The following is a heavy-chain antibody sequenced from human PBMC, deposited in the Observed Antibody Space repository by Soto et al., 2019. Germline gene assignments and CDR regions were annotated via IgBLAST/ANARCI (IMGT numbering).Heavy chain of an antibody. CDR1: GGTFSSYA. J-gene: IGHJ5*02. Sequence: ASVKVSCKASGGTFSSYAISWVRQAPGQGLEWMGGIIPIFGTANYAQKFQGRVTITADESTSTAYMELSSLRSEDTAVYYCARLEYDYVWGSYRRYNWFDPWGQGTLVTVSS. CDR2: IIPIFGTA. D-gene: IGHD3-16*02. CDR3: ARLEYDYVWGSYRRYNWFDP. V-gene: IGHV1-69*13.